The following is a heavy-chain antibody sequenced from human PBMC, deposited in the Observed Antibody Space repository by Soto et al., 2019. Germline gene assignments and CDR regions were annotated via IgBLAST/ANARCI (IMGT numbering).Heavy chain of an antibody. D-gene: IGHD6-19*01. J-gene: IGHJ4*02. V-gene: IGHV1-18*01. CDR1: GYTFTNYG. Sequence: QVQLVQSGVEVKMPGASVKLACKASGYTFTNYGLTWVRQVPGQGLEWIGWVSGYNRNTNYAQKFEDRVIMTTDTSTSTAFMELRRLRPDDTGIYFCARERQWAPLIYWGQGTLLTVSP. CDR2: VSGYNRNT. CDR3: ARERQWAPLIY.